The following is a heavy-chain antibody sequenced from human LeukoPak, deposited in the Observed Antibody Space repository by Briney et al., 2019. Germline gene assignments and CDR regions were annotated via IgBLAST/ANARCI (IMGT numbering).Heavy chain of an antibody. J-gene: IGHJ6*03. CDR2: IKQDGSEK. Sequence: PGGSLRLSCAASGFTFSSYWMSWVRQAPGKGLEWVANIKQDGSEKYYVDSVKGRFTISRDNAKNSLYLQMNSLRAEDTAVYYCAGELGRYYMDVWGKGTTVTVSS. V-gene: IGHV3-7*01. CDR3: AGELGRYYMDV. CDR1: GFTFSSYW.